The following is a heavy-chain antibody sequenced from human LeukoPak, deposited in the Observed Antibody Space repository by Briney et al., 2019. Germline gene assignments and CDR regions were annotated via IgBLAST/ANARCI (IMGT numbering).Heavy chain of an antibody. CDR2: IGIDSGNT. J-gene: IGHJ4*02. CDR1: GFTLSDYS. CDR3: ARDYKYAFDN. Sequence: GGSLRLSCAASGFTLSDYSMNWDRQAPGKGLEWISYIGIDSGNTNYADTVKGRFTISGDKAKNSLYLQMNSLRVEDTAVYYCARDYKYAFDNWGQGTLVTVSS. V-gene: IGHV3-48*01. D-gene: IGHD5-24*01.